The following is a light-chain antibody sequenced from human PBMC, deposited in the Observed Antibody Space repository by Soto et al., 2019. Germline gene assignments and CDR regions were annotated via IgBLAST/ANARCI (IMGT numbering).Light chain of an antibody. CDR2: HNS. CDR1: SSNIGAGYD. J-gene: IGLJ1*01. V-gene: IGLV1-40*01. CDR3: QSYDSSLSGSRV. Sequence: QSVLTQPPSVSAAPWQRFTISCTWSSSNIGAGYDVHWYQQLPGTAPKLLIYHNSNRPSGVPDRFSGSKSGTSASLAITGLQAEDEADYYCQSYDSSLSGSRVFGTGTKVTVL.